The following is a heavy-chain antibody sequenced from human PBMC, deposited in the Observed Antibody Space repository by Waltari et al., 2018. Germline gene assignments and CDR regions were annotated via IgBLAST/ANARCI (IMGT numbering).Heavy chain of an antibody. Sequence: QLQLQESGPGLVKPSQTLSLTCTVSVGSISSGYYFWSWIRHPPGKGLEWIGYIYYSGSTYYNPSLKSRVTISVDTSKNQFSLQLSSVTAADTAVYYCARWGCSSTSCSLGGDYWGQGTLVTVSS. J-gene: IGHJ4*02. CDR2: IYYSGST. CDR3: ARWGCSSTSCSLGGDY. CDR1: VGSISSGYYF. V-gene: IGHV4-30-4*01. D-gene: IGHD2-2*01.